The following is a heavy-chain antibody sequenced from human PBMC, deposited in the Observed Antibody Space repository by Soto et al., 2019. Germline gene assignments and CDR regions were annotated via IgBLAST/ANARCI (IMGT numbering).Heavy chain of an antibody. CDR3: ARDRTSLLWFGELSYYYYGMDV. Sequence: ASVKVSCKASGYTFTSYGISWVRQAPGQGLEWTGWISAYNGNTNYAQKLQGRVTMTTDTSTSTAYMELRSLRSDDTAVYYCARDRTSLLWFGELSYYYYGMDVWGQGTTVTVSS. D-gene: IGHD3-10*01. J-gene: IGHJ6*02. V-gene: IGHV1-18*01. CDR2: ISAYNGNT. CDR1: GYTFTSYG.